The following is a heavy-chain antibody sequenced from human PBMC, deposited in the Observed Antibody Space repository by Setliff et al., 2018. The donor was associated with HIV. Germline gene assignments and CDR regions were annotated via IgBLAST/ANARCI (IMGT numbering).Heavy chain of an antibody. D-gene: IGHD2-2*01. CDR2: IDPGDSDT. V-gene: IGHV5-51*01. J-gene: IGHJ5*02. CDR1: GYSFTNYW. CDR3: AKDSAEYCSSPSCPIPNWFDP. Sequence: GESLKISCKGSGYSFTNYWIGWVRQMPGKGLEWMGIIDPGDSDTRYSPSFQGQVTISADKSISTAYLQWSSLKASDTAVYYCAKDSAEYCSSPSCPIPNWFDPWGQGTLVTVSS.